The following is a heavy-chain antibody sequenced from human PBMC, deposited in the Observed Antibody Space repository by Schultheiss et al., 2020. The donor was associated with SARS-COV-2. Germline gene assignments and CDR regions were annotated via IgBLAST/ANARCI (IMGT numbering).Heavy chain of an antibody. D-gene: IGHD3-22*01. CDR3: AREPIQNYYDSSGYYYLAYAFDI. CDR2: IWYDGSNK. CDR1: GFTFSSYG. V-gene: IGHV3-33*01. J-gene: IGHJ3*02. Sequence: GGSLRLSCAASGFTFSSYGMHWVRQAPGKGLEWVAVIWYDGSNKYYADSVKGRFTISRDNSKNTLYLQMNSLRAEDTAVYYCAREPIQNYYDSSGYYYLAYAFDIWGQGTMVTVSS.